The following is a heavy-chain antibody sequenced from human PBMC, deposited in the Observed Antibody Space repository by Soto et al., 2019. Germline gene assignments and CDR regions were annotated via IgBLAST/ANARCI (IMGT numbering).Heavy chain of an antibody. V-gene: IGHV3-15*01. D-gene: IGHD3-10*01. CDR1: VFTFSNAW. CDR2: IKSKSSGGTT. CDR3: PTEANPMFRGVLHY. Sequence: GGSLRLSCATSVFTFSNAWMSWVRQAPGKGLEWVGRIKSKSSGGTTDYAAPVKGRFTISRDDSKNTLYLQMGSLKTEDKAVYYCPTEANPMFRGVLHYGGQRP. J-gene: IGHJ4*02.